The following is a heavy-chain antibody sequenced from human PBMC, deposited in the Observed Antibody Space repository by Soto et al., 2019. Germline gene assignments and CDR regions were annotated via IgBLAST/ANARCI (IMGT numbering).Heavy chain of an antibody. Sequence: SETLSLTCTVSGDSINDFYWTWIRQSPGKGLEWIGHIYYTGSTSYNPSLKSRVTLSVDTSKNQFSLSLNSLTAADTAVYYCARGASSSWYGAYYYYGMDVWGQGTTVTVSS. J-gene: IGHJ6*02. CDR2: IYYTGST. CDR3: ARGASSSWYGAYYYYGMDV. V-gene: IGHV4-59*01. D-gene: IGHD6-13*01. CDR1: GDSINDFY.